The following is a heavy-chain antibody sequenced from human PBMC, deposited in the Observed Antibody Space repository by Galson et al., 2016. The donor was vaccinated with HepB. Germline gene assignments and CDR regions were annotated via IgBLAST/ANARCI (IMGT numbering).Heavy chain of an antibody. CDR3: ARDQSWLKFGKDAFDL. CDR1: RFTFSSYG. CDR2: LSPSGTST. D-gene: IGHD5-24*01. Sequence: SLRLSCAASRFTFSSYGMSWVRQAPGKGLEWVSGLSPSGTSTHYADSVKGRFSISRANSKTTPYLQMNSLIVEDTALYYCARDQSWLKFGKDAFDLWGQGTFVIVSS. J-gene: IGHJ3*01. V-gene: IGHV3-23*01.